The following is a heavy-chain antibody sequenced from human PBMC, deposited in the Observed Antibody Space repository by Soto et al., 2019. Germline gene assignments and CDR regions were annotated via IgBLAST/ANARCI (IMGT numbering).Heavy chain of an antibody. V-gene: IGHV4-31*03. J-gene: IGHJ5*02. CDR3: ARTDRNWFDP. Sequence: SLASTVCGGSVSIWGDDWCWIRKHPGKGLEWIGYIYYSGSTYYNPSLKSRVTISVDTSKNQFSLKLSSVTAAVTAGYYCARTDRNWFDPWGQGTLVTVSS. CDR2: IYYSGST. CDR1: GGSVSIWGDD.